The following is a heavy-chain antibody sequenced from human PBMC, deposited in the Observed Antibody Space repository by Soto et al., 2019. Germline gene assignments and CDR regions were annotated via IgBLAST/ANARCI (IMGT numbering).Heavy chain of an antibody. CDR3: AKLNDYDILTGYRSEYFQH. CDR2: ISGSGGRT. CDR1: GFTFNIYA. V-gene: IGHV3-23*01. Sequence: EVQLLESGGRLVQPGGSLRLSCAASGFTFNIYAMTWVRQAPGKGLEWVSGISGSGGRTYYADSVKGRFTISRDNSKNTLDLQMNSLRAEDTAVYYCAKLNDYDILTGYRSEYFQHWGQGTLVTVSS. J-gene: IGHJ1*01. D-gene: IGHD3-9*01.